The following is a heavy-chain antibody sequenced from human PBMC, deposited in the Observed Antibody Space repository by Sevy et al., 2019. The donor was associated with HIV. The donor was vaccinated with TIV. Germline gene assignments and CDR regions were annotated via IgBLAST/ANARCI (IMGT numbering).Heavy chain of an antibody. Sequence: GGSLRLSCAASGFTFSNAWMNWVRQAPGKGLEWVGRIKSKTDGGTTDYAAPVKGRFTISSDDSKTTLYLQMNSLETEDTAVYYSTADGGEYNYGYSFDYWGQGTLVTVSS. J-gene: IGHJ4*02. CDR3: TADGGEYNYGYSFDY. CDR1: GFTFSNAW. D-gene: IGHD5-18*01. CDR2: IKSKTDGGTT. V-gene: IGHV3-15*07.